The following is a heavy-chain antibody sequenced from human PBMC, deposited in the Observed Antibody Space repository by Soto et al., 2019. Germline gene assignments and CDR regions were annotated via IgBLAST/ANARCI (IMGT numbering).Heavy chain of an antibody. CDR2: IGTAGDT. V-gene: IGHV3-13*01. D-gene: IGHD6-13*01. CDR1: GFTFSSYD. Sequence: GGSLRLSCAASGFTFSSYDMHWVRQATGKGLEWVSAIGTAGDTYYPGSVKGRFTISRENAKNSLYLQMNSLRAEDTAVYYCARVGGQLVRVSGYYYGMDVWGQGTTVTVSS. CDR3: ARVGGQLVRVSGYYYGMDV. J-gene: IGHJ6*02.